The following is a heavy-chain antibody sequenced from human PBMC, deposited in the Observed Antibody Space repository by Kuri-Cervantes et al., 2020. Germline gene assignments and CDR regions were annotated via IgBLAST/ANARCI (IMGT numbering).Heavy chain of an antibody. Sequence: GESLKISCAASGFTFSSYSMNWVRQAPGKGLEWVSSISSSSSYIYYADSVKGRFTISRDNAKNSLYLQMNSLRAEDTALYYCAKDRLRLGELSLFATLFDYWGQGTLVTVSS. V-gene: IGHV3-21*04. CDR2: ISSSSSYI. CDR1: GFTFSSYS. CDR3: AKDRLRLGELSLFATLFDY. D-gene: IGHD3-16*02. J-gene: IGHJ4*02.